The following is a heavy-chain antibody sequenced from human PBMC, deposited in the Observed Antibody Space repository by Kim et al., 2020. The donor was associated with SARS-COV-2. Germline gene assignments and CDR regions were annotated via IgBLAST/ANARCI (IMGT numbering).Heavy chain of an antibody. CDR1: GFSFSSYA. CDR2: ISSDGSFR. Sequence: GGSLRLSCGASGFSFSSYAMHWVRQGPDKGLEWMAVISSDGSFRTHADSLRGRFTISRDNSKNTLYLQMNSLRVEDTAVYYCARELGGRRSSLYWGQGTLVVVSS. V-gene: IGHV3-30*04. D-gene: IGHD3-10*01. J-gene: IGHJ4*02. CDR3: ARELGGRRSSLY.